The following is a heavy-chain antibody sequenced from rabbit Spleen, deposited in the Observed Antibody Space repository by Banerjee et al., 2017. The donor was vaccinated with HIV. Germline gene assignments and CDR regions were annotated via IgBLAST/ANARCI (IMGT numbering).Heavy chain of an antibody. Sequence: QSLEESGGDLVKPGASLTLTCTASGVSFTFSSYMCWVRQAPGKGLEWIACIDTGSRDFTYYASWAKGRFTISKTSSTTVTLQMTSLTVADTATYFCARDTGSSFSTYGMDLWGPGTLVTVS. D-gene: IGHD8-1*01. CDR3: ARDTGSSFSTYGMDL. V-gene: IGHV1S40*01. CDR1: GVSFTFSSY. CDR2: IDTGSRDFT. J-gene: IGHJ6*01.